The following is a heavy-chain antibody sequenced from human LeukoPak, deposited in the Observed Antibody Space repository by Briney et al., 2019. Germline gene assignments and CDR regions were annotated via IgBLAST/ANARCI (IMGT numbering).Heavy chain of an antibody. CDR1: GGSIRDHY. CDR3: ARHNTAYCASDCYSEWDY. V-gene: IGHV4-59*08. J-gene: IGHJ4*02. CDR2: IYYNGST. D-gene: IGHD2-21*02. Sequence: SETLSLTCSVSGGSIRDHYWSWIRQPPGKGLEWIGYIYYNGSTKYNPSVRSRLTISGDTSRNHFSLKLSSVTAADTAVYYCARHNTAYCASDCYSEWDYWGQGTLVTVSS.